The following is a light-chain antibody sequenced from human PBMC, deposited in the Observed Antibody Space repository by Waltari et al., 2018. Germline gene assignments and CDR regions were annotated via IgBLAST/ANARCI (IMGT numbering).Light chain of an antibody. Sequence: EIELTQSPATLSASPGERVTLSCRASKGISNNLVWYQHKPGQSPRLLIYGASARATGVPERFSGSGYRTEFTLTISSLQSEDFAVYYCQHYNNRPPYSFGQGTKLDIK. CDR1: KGISNN. V-gene: IGKV3-15*01. CDR3: QHYNNRPPYS. J-gene: IGKJ2*03. CDR2: GAS.